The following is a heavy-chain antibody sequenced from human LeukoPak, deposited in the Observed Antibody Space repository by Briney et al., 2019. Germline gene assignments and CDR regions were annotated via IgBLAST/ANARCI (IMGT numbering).Heavy chain of an antibody. J-gene: IGHJ4*02. D-gene: IGHD3-16*01. Sequence: PSGTLSLTCAVSGGSISSSNWWSWVRQPPGKGLEWIGEIYHSGSTNYNPSLKSRVTISVDKSKNQFSLKLSSVTAADTAVYYCARVGGVAPSYYFDYWGQGTLVTVSS. V-gene: IGHV4-4*02. CDR1: GGSISSSNW. CDR3: ARVGGVAPSYYFDY. CDR2: IYHSGST.